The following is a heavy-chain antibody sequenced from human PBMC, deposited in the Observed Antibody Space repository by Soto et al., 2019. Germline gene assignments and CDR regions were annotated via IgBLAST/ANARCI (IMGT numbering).Heavy chain of an antibody. CDR2: ISTYTGDT. CDR1: GYTLTSYG. CDR3: ARDQRPDTGWYSFEP. J-gene: IGHJ5*02. D-gene: IGHD6-19*01. Sequence: QVQLVQSGAEVKRPGAAVMLDCKASGYTLTSYGISWVRQAPGQGLEWMGWISTYTGDTNYARKTQGRVTLTTDTSTNPAYMELTSLRSDDTAVYYCARDQRPDTGWYSFEPWGPGTLLIVS. V-gene: IGHV1-18*04.